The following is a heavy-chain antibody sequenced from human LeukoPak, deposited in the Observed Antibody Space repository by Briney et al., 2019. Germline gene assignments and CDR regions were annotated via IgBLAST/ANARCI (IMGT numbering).Heavy chain of an antibody. Sequence: GGSLRLSCAASGFTFSSYGMSWVRQAPGKGLEWVSAISGSGSSTYYADSVKGRFTISRDNSKNTLYLQMNSLRAEDTTVYYCAKKTLYYDSKDWGQGTLVTVSS. CDR3: AKKTLYYDSKD. V-gene: IGHV3-23*01. J-gene: IGHJ4*02. CDR2: ISGSGSST. D-gene: IGHD3-22*01. CDR1: GFTFSSYG.